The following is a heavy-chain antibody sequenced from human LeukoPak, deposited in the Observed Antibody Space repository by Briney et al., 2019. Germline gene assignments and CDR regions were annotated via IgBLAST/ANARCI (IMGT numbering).Heavy chain of an antibody. CDR3: ARVNSLYYYMDV. V-gene: IGHV4-59*01. Sequence: SETLSLTCTVSGGSISSYYWSWIRQPPGKGLEWIGYIYYSGSTNYNPSLKSRVTISVDTSKNQFSLKLSSVTAADTAAYYCARVNSLYYYMDVWGKGTTVTVSS. CDR2: IYYSGST. D-gene: IGHD1/OR15-1a*01. CDR1: GGSISSYY. J-gene: IGHJ6*03.